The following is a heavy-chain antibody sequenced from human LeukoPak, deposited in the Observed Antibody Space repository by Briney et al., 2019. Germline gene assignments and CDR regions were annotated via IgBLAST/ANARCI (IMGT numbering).Heavy chain of an antibody. J-gene: IGHJ3*02. V-gene: IGHV4-59*08. CDR3: ASWSRLDAFDI. Sequence: PSETLSLTCAVYGGSFSGYYWSWIRQPPGKGLEWIGYIYYSGSTNYNPSLKSRVTISVDTSKNQFSLKLSSVTAADTAVYYCASWSRLDAFDIWGQGTMVTVSS. CDR2: IYYSGST. D-gene: IGHD3-3*01. CDR1: GGSFSGYY.